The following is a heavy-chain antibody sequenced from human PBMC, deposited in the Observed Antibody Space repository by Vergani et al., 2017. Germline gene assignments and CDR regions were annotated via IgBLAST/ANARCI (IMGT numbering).Heavy chain of an antibody. V-gene: IGHV5-51*01. CDR3: ARRSGLRDPIAVAGIDY. Sequence: EVQLVQSGAEVKKPGESLKISCKGSGYSFTSYWIGWVRQMPGKGLEWMGIIYPGDSDTRYSPSFQGQVTISADKSISTAYLQWSSLKASDTDMYYCARRSGLRDPIAVAGIDYWGQGTLVTVSS. D-gene: IGHD6-19*01. J-gene: IGHJ4*02. CDR1: GYSFTSYW. CDR2: IYPGDSDT.